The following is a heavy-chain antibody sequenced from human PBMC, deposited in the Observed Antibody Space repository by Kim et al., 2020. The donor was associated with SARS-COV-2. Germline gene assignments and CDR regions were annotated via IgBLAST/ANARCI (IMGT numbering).Heavy chain of an antibody. CDR3: AANLDI. CDR1: GFTFSSYA. V-gene: IGHV3-30*02. Sequence: GGSLRLSCATSGFTFSSYAMHWVRQAPGKGLEWVAFICHDGNNIYYADSVKGRFTISRDNSKNMLYLQMNSLRAEDTAVYYCAANLDIWGQGTMVNVS. J-gene: IGHJ3*02. CDR2: ICHDGNNI.